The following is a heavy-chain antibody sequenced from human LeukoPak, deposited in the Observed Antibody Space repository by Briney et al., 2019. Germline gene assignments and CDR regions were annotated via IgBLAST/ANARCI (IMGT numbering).Heavy chain of an antibody. D-gene: IGHD2-2*01. CDR2: ISGSGGST. CDR3: AKFSWGIVVVPAATDAFDI. Sequence: GSLRLSCAASGFTFSSYAMSWVRQAPGKGLEWVSAISGSGGSTYYADSVKGRFTISRDNSKNTLYLQMNSLRAEDTAVYYCAKFSWGIVVVPAATDAFDIWGQGTMVTVSS. V-gene: IGHV3-23*01. J-gene: IGHJ3*02. CDR1: GFTFSSYA.